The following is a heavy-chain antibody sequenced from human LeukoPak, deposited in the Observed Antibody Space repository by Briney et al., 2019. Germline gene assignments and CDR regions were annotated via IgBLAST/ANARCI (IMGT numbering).Heavy chain of an antibody. CDR1: GYRFTNYW. V-gene: IGHV5-51*01. CDR2: TYPDDSDT. D-gene: IGHD5-24*01. CDR3: ARHPLGWLHPHYFDY. Sequence: LGESLKISCKGSGYRFTNYWIAWVRQMPGKGLEWMGITYPDDSDTRYSPSFQGQVTISAAKSISTAYLQWSSLKASDTAMYYCARHPLGWLHPHYFDYWGQGTLVTVSS. J-gene: IGHJ4*02.